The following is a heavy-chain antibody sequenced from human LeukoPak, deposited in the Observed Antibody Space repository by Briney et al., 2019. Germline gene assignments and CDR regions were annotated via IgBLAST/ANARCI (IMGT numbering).Heavy chain of an antibody. CDR2: ISSNGGST. V-gene: IGHV3-64*01. CDR1: GFTFSSYA. CDR3: ARSYDFWSGYCLNWFDP. J-gene: IGHJ5*02. Sequence: GGSLRLSCAASGFTFSSYAMHWVRQAPGKGLEYVSAISSNGGSTYYANSVKGRFTISRDNSKNTLYLQMGSLRAEDMAVYYCARSYDFWSGYCLNWFDPWGQGTLVTVSP. D-gene: IGHD3-3*01.